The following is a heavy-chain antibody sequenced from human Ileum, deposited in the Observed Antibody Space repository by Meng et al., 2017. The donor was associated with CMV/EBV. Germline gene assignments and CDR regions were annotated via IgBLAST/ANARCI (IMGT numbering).Heavy chain of an antibody. CDR1: GFTFSSDW. V-gene: IGHV3-74*01. CDR2: ITNDGSLT. D-gene: IGHD6-19*01. Sequence: EEQLVESGGGLVQPGGSLRLSCAASGFTFSSDWMHWIRQAPGKGLVWVARITNDGSLTSYADSVKGRFTVSRDSAKNTAYLQMNSLRVDDTAVYYCARDMIVAGTAGDLDSWGRGTLVTVSS. CDR3: ARDMIVAGTAGDLDS. J-gene: IGHJ4*02.